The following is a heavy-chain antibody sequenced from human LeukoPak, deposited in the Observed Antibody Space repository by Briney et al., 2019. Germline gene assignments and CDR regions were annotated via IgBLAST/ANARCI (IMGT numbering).Heavy chain of an antibody. Sequence: PGGSLRLSCAASGFTFSSYDMHWVRQATGKGLEWVSAIGTAGDPYYPGSVKGRFTISRENAKNSLYLQMNSLRAGDAAVYYCARARGLGPFDLWGRGTLVTVSS. CDR3: ARARGLGPFDL. D-gene: IGHD3-10*01. CDR1: GFTFSSYD. J-gene: IGHJ2*01. CDR2: IGTAGDP. V-gene: IGHV3-13*05.